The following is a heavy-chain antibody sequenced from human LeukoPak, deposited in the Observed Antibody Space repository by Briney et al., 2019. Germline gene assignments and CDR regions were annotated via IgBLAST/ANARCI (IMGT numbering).Heavy chain of an antibody. J-gene: IGHJ4*02. CDR2: INPNSGGT. CDR1: GYTFTGYY. Sequence: ASVKVSCKASGYTFTGYYIHWVRQAPGQGLEWMGWINPNSGGTNNAHNFQGRVTTTSDTSISTAYMELSRLRSDDTAVYYCARSKWLVLDYWGQGTLVTVSS. CDR3: ARSKWLVLDY. D-gene: IGHD6-19*01. V-gene: IGHV1-2*02.